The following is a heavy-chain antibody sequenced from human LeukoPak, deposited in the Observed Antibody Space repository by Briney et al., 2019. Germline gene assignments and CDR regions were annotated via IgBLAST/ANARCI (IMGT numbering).Heavy chain of an antibody. CDR2: IYYGGSI. CDR1: GGSISSSSYY. V-gene: IGHV4-61*01. Sequence: SETLSLTCTVSGGSISSSSYYWGWIRQPPGKGLEWIGYIYYGGSINYNPSLKSRVTISVDTSKNQFSLELNSVTAADTAVYYCAREGTTVVTPSHAFDIWGQGTMVTVSS. CDR3: AREGTTVVTPSHAFDI. D-gene: IGHD4-23*01. J-gene: IGHJ3*02.